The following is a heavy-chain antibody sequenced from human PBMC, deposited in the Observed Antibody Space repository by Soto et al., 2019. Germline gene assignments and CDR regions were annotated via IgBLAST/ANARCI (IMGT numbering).Heavy chain of an antibody. CDR1: GFTFSSYA. V-gene: IGHV3-23*01. J-gene: IGHJ4*02. CDR3: AKVHSSVHYFFYX. Sequence: GGSLRLSFAASGFTFSSYAMSWVRQAPGKGLEWVSAISGSGGSTYYADSVKVRFTISRDNSKNTLYLQMNSLRAEDTAVYYCAKVHSSVHYFFYXWGQVTMVTVSX. D-gene: IGHD3-22*01. CDR2: ISGSGGST.